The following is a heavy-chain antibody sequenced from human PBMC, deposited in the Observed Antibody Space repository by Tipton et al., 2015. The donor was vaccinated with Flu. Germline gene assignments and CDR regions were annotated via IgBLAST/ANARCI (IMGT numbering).Heavy chain of an antibody. J-gene: IGHJ6*02. Sequence: QLVQSGVEVKKPGASVKVSCKASGYTFTNFGITWVRQAPGQGLEWMGWISGYNGDTNYAEKLQGRVTMTTDASTHTAYMELRSLKSDGTAMYYCARDRGSYNIHLEYHYYYGMDVWGQGTTVTVSS. V-gene: IGHV1-18*01. CDR3: ARDRGSYNIHLEYHYYYGMDV. CDR1: GYTFTNFG. CDR2: ISGYNGDT. D-gene: IGHD1-26*01.